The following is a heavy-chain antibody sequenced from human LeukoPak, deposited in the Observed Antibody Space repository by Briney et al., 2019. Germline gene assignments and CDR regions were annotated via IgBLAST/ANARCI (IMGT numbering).Heavy chain of an antibody. CDR3: ARSGYDIIFDY. J-gene: IGHJ4*02. CDR2: MSRSGDTM. V-gene: IGHV3-48*04. D-gene: IGHD5-12*01. Sequence: GGSLRLSCAASGFTFSSYSMNWVRQAPGKGLEWVSYMSRSGDTMYYTDSVKGRFTISRDNAKNSLYLQMNSLRAEDTAIYYCARSGYDIIFDYWGQGTLVTVSS. CDR1: GFTFSSYS.